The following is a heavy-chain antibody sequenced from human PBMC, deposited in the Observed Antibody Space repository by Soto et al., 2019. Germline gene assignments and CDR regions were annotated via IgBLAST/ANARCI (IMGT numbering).Heavy chain of an antibody. CDR1: GYTFTSYD. CDR3: ARPYIYLHHPNYYSYYYLDV. D-gene: IGHD3-9*01. CDR2: MNPKSGIA. Sequence: ASVKVSCKASGYTFTSYDMNWVRQAPGQGLEWMGWMNPKSGIAHYAQKFQGRVTMTRDASITTAYMELSSLGSEDTAVYFCARPYIYLHHPNYYSYYYLDVWGKGTTVTVSS. V-gene: IGHV1-8*01. J-gene: IGHJ6*03.